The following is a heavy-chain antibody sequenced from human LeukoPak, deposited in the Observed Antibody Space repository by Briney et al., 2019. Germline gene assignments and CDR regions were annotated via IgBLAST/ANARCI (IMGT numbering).Heavy chain of an antibody. Sequence: ASVKVSCKASGGTFSSHAISWVRQAPGQGLEWMGGIIPIFGTANYAQKFQGRVTITADESTSTAYMELSSLRSEDTAVYYCAKRDGYDGHYYYGMDVWGQGTTVTVSS. J-gene: IGHJ6*02. D-gene: IGHD5-24*01. CDR3: AKRDGYDGHYYYGMDV. CDR1: GGTFSSHA. CDR2: IIPIFGTA. V-gene: IGHV1-69*13.